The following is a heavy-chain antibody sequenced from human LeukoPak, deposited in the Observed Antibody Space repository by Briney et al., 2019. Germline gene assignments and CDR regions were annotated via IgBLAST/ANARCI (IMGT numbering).Heavy chain of an antibody. D-gene: IGHD3-22*01. CDR2: IYYSGST. V-gene: IGHV4-39*07. CDR1: GDITHY. Sequence: SETLSLTCTVSGDITHYWGWIRQPPGKGLEWIGSIYYSGSTYYNPSLKSRVTISVDTSKDQFSLKLSSVTAADTAVYYCARETYYYDSSGYYEDYWGQGTLVTVSS. J-gene: IGHJ4*02. CDR3: ARETYYYDSSGYYEDY.